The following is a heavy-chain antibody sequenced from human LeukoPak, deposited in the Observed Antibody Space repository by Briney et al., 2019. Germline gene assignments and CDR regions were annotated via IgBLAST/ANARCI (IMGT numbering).Heavy chain of an antibody. V-gene: IGHV4-59*01. CDR2: IYYSGST. Sequence: SETLSLTCTVSGGSISSYYWSWIRQPPGKGLEWIGYIYYSGSTNYNPSLKSRVTISVDTSKNQFSLKLSSVTAADTAVYYCARGLRWFGVYFDYWGQGTLVTVSS. CDR3: ARGLRWFGVYFDY. J-gene: IGHJ4*02. CDR1: GGSISSYY. D-gene: IGHD3-10*01.